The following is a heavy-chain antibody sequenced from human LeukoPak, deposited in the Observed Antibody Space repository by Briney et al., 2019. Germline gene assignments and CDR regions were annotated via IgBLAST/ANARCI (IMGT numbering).Heavy chain of an antibody. CDR3: ARYATVAAHRDFDY. V-gene: IGHV3-48*01. J-gene: IGHJ4*02. CDR1: GFTFSSYS. D-gene: IGHD6-19*01. CDR2: ITSSSSTI. Sequence: GGSLRLSCAASGFTFSSYSMNWVRQAPGKGLEWVSYITSSSSTIFYADSVKGRFTVSRDNAKNSLYLQMNSLRAEDTAVYYCARYATVAAHRDFDYWGQGTLVTVSS.